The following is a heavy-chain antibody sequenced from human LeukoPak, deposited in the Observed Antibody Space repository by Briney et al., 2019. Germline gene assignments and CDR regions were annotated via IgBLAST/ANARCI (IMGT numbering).Heavy chain of an antibody. Sequence: PSETLSLTCTVSGGSISSFYRSWIRQPAGKGLEWIGRIYTSGSTNYNPSLKSRVTMSVDTSKNQFSLKLSSVTAADTAVYYCARDVKAAAGPTRAYYYYYYGMDVWGQGTTVTVSS. CDR2: IYTSGST. D-gene: IGHD6-13*01. CDR3: ARDVKAAAGPTRAYYYYYYGMDV. V-gene: IGHV4-4*07. CDR1: GGSISSFY. J-gene: IGHJ6*02.